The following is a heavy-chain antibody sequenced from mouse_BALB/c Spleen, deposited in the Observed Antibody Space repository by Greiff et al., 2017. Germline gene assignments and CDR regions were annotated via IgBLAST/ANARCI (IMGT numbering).Heavy chain of an antibody. D-gene: IGHD2-4*01. CDR2: IYPGDGDT. CDR1: GYAFSSYW. J-gene: IGHJ2*01. CDR3: AREGDYDSTFDY. Sequence: QVQLQQSGAELVRPGSSVKISCKASGYAFSSYWMHWVKQRPGQGLEWIGQIYPGDGDTNYNGKFKGKATLTADKSSSTAYMQLSSLTSEDSAVYFCAREGDYDSTFDYWGQGTTLTVSS. V-gene: IGHV1-80*01.